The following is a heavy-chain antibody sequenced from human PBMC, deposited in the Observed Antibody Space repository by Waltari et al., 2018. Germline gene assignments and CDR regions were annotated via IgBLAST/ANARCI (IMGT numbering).Heavy chain of an antibody. CDR2: IIPIFGTA. J-gene: IGHJ4*02. V-gene: IGHV1-69*08. CDR1: GGTFSSYA. CDR3: ARDLGYCTGGVCYPSYYFDY. D-gene: IGHD2-8*02. Sequence: QVQLVQSGAEVKKPGSSVKVSCKASGGTFSSYAISWVRQAPGQGLGWMGRIIPIFGTANYAQKFQGRVTITADKSTSTAYMELSSLRSEDTAVYYCARDLGYCTGGVCYPSYYFDYWGQGTLVTVSS.